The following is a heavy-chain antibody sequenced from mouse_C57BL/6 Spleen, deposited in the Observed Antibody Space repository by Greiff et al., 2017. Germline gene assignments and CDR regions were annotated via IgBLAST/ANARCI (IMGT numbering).Heavy chain of an antibody. CDR2: ILPGSGST. J-gene: IGHJ4*01. D-gene: IGHD1-1*01. Sequence: QVQLQQSGAELMKPGASVKLSCKATGYTFTGYWIEWVKQRPGHGLEWIGEILPGSGSTNYNEKFKGKATFTADTSSSTAYMQLSSLTTEDSAIYYCARYGFLYAMDYWGQGTSVTVSS. CDR3: ARYGFLYAMDY. CDR1: GYTFTGYW. V-gene: IGHV1-9*01.